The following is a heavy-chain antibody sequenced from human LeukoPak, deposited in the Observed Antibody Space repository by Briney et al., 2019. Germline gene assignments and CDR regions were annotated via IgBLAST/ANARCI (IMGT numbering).Heavy chain of an antibody. CDR3: ARVDRRGYCSGGSRSNWFDP. D-gene: IGHD2-15*01. V-gene: IGHV1-18*01. CDR2: ISAYNGNT. CDR1: GYTFTSYG. Sequence: GASVKVSCKASGYTFTSYGISWVRQAPGQGLEWMGWISAYNGNTNYAQKLQGRVTMATDTSTSTAYMELRSLRSDDTAVYYCARVDRRGYCSGGSRSNWFDPWGQGTLVTVSS. J-gene: IGHJ5*02.